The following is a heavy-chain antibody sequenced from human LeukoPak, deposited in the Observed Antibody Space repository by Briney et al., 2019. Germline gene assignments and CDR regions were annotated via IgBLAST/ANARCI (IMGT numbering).Heavy chain of an antibody. CDR3: ARHYDFWSGHVYYYYYMDV. V-gene: IGHV3-21*01. Sequence: GGSLRLSCAASGFTFSSYSMNWVRQAPGKGLEWGSSISSSSSYIYYADSVKGRFTISRDNAKNSLYLQMNSLRAEDTAVYYCARHYDFWSGHVYYYYYMDVWGKGTTVTVSS. CDR1: GFTFSSYS. J-gene: IGHJ6*03. D-gene: IGHD3-3*01. CDR2: ISSSSSYI.